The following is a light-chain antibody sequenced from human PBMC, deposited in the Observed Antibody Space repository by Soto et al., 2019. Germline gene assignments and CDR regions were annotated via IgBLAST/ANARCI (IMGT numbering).Light chain of an antibody. V-gene: IGKV3-15*01. CDR1: QSISTT. J-gene: IGKJ2*01. CDR3: QQFHAWPPFT. Sequence: EIVMTQSPATVSVSPGERATLFCRASQSISTTLAWYQQKHGQPPTLLIYGASPRAAGVPARFSGSGSETEFTLTINSLQSEDVAVYYCQQFHAWPPFTFGQGTKVEVK. CDR2: GAS.